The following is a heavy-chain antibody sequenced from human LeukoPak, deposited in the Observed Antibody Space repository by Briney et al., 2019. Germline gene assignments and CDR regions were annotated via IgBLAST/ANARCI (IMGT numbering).Heavy chain of an antibody. V-gene: IGHV4-59*12. CDR1: GGSISSYY. CDR2: IYYSGST. CDR3: ARCHREYNWFDP. Sequence: PSETLSLTCTVSGGSISSYYWSWIRQPPGKGLEWIGYIYYSGSTNYNPSLKSRVTISVDTSKNQFSLQLNSVTPEDTAVYYCARCHREYNWFDPWGQGTLVTVSS. J-gene: IGHJ5*02.